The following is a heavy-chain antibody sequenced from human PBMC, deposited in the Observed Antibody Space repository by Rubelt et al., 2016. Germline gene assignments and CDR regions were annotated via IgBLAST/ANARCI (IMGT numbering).Heavy chain of an antibody. J-gene: IGHJ3*02. CDR2: IYYSGTT. CDR1: GGSISSRSYY. CDR3: ARRIGALLYGDNDAFDI. Sequence: QLQLQESGPGLVKPSETLSLTCTVSGGSISSRSYYWGWIRQPPGKGLEWIGSIYYSGTTYYNPSLKGRVTISVDTSKNQFSLKRSSVTAADTAVYYCARRIGALLYGDNDAFDIWGQGTMVTVSS. D-gene: IGHD4-23*01. V-gene: IGHV4-39*01.